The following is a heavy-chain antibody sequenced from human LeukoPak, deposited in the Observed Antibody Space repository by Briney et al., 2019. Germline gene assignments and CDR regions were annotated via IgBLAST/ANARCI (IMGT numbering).Heavy chain of an antibody. D-gene: IGHD5-12*01. Sequence: GESLKISCKGSGYSFTSYWIGWVRQMPGKGLEWMGIIYPGDSDTRYSPSFQGQVTISADKSISTAYLQWSSLKASDTAMYYCASTLVATSPAFDYWGQGILVTVSS. CDR2: IYPGDSDT. CDR1: GYSFTSYW. CDR3: ASTLVATSPAFDY. V-gene: IGHV5-51*01. J-gene: IGHJ4*02.